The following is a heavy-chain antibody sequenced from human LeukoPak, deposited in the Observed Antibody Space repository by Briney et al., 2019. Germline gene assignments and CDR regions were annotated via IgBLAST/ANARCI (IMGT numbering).Heavy chain of an antibody. Sequence: RPSETLSLTCAAYGGSFSGYYWSWIRQPPGKGLEWIGEINHSGSTNYNPSLKSRVTISVDTSKNQFSLKLSSVTAADTAVYYCARDAGYCSSTSCYLDYWGQGTLVTVSS. CDR3: ARDAGYCSSTSCYLDY. J-gene: IGHJ4*02. D-gene: IGHD2-2*01. V-gene: IGHV4-34*01. CDR1: GGSFSGYY. CDR2: INHSGST.